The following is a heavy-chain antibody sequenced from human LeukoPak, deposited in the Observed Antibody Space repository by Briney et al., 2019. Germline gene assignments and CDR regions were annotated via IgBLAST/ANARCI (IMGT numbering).Heavy chain of an antibody. CDR3: ASETGAATFDY. D-gene: IGHD7-27*01. CDR2: ISWNSGSI. V-gene: IGHV3-9*01. J-gene: IGHJ4*02. Sequence: GGSLRLSCAASGFTFDDYAMHWVRQAPGKGLEWVSGISWNSGSIGYADSVKGRFTISRDNSKNTLYLQMNSLRAEDTAVYYCASETGAATFDYWGQGTLVTVSS. CDR1: GFTFDDYA.